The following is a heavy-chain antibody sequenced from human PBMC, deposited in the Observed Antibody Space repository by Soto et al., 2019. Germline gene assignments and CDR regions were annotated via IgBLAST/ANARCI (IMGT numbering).Heavy chain of an antibody. D-gene: IGHD6-13*01. CDR1: GFTFSSYA. CDR3: LGSSSRDYYYYGMDV. V-gene: IGHV3-30-3*01. Sequence: PGWSLRLSCAASGFTFSSYAMHWVRQAPGKGLEWVAVISYDGSNKYYADSVKGRFTISRDNSKNTLYLQMNSLRAEDTAVYYCLGSSSRDYYYYGMDVWGQGTTVSISS. CDR2: ISYDGSNK. J-gene: IGHJ6*02.